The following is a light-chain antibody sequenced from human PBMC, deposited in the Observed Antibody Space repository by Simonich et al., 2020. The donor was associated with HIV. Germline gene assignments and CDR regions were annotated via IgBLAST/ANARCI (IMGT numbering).Light chain of an antibody. CDR1: QSVSSY. CDR2: DAS. Sequence: EIVLTQSPATLSLSPGERATLSCRASQSVSSYLAWYQQKPGQAPRLLICDASNRATGIPARFSGSGSGTEFTLTINSMQSEDFAVYYCQQRFNWPDTFGPGTKVDIK. CDR3: QQRFNWPDT. J-gene: IGKJ3*01. V-gene: IGKV3-11*01.